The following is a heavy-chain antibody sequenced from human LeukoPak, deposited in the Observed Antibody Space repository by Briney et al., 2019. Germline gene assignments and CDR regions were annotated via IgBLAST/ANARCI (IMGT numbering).Heavy chain of an antibody. Sequence: GGSLRLSCAASGFTFSTYAMGWVRQAPGKGLEWVSAIVGSGGITYYADSVKGRFTISGDNSRDTVYLQMNSLRAEDTAVYFCAKGSTTSGYYFDSWGQGTLVTVSS. J-gene: IGHJ4*02. V-gene: IGHV3-23*01. CDR1: GFTFSTYA. CDR2: IVGSGGIT. CDR3: AKGSTTSGYYFDS. D-gene: IGHD2/OR15-2a*01.